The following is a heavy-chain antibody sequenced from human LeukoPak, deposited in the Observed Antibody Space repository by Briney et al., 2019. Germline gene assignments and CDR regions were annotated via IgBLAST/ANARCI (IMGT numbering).Heavy chain of an antibody. CDR1: GFTFSSYE. D-gene: IGHD2-15*01. J-gene: IGHJ4*02. V-gene: IGHV3-53*01. CDR3: ARLGGSWYFDY. Sequence: PGGSLRLSCAASGFTFSSYEMNWVRQGPGEGLEWVSVIHSGASTYYAASVEGRFTISRDNSKSTLYLQMNTLRAEDTAVYYCARLGGSWYFDYWGQGTLVTVSS. CDR2: IHSGAST.